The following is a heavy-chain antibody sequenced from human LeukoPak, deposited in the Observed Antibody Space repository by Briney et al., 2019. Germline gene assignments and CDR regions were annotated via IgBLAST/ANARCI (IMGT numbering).Heavy chain of an antibody. CDR1: GFTFSNYT. CDR2: ISYDGSNK. J-gene: IGHJ5*02. V-gene: IGHV3-30*04. Sequence: GGSLRLSCAASGFTFSNYTMHWVRQAPGKGLEWLALISYDGSNKHYADSVKGRFTISRDNSKNTLYLQMNSLRAEDTAVYYCAREMATNTNWFDPWGQGTLVTVSS. CDR3: AREMATNTNWFDP. D-gene: IGHD5-24*01.